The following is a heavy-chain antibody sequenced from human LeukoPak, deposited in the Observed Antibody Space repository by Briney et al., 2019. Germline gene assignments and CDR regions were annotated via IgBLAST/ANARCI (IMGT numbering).Heavy chain of an antibody. V-gene: IGHV4-61*01. CDR3: AGNQGHYYYYYYYMDV. D-gene: IGHD1-1*01. CDR2: IYYSGST. CDR1: GGSISSGSYY. Sequence: SQTLSLTCTVSGGSISSGSYYWSWIRQPPGKGLEWIGYIYYSGSTNYNPSLKSRVTISVDTSKNQFSLKLSSVTAADTAVYYCAGNQGHYYYYYYYMDVWGKGTTVTVSS. J-gene: IGHJ6*03.